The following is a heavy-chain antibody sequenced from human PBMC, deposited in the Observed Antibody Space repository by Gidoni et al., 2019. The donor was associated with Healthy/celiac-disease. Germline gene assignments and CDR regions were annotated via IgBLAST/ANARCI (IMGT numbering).Heavy chain of an antibody. D-gene: IGHD3-9*01. V-gene: IGHV4-61*02. CDR1: GGSISSGSYY. CDR3: ARDYDILTGGFDY. Sequence: QVQLQESGPGLVKPSQTLSLTCTVSGGSISSGSYYWSWIRQPAGKGLEWIGRIYTSGSTNYNPSLKSRVTISVDTSKNQFSLKLSSVTAADTAVYYCARDYDILTGGFDYWGQGTLVTVSS. J-gene: IGHJ4*02. CDR2: IYTSGST.